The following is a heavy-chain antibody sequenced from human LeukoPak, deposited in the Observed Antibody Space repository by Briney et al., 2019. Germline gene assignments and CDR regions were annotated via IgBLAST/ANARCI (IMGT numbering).Heavy chain of an antibody. CDR3: ARHVAVAANYDY. V-gene: IGHV4-39*01. Sequence: SETLSLTCTVSGDSITSRTSCWSWIRQPPGKGLEWITCMYHTGDTFYSPSLRSRVTISIDTSKNQFSLKLRSVTAADTALYYCARHVAVAANYDYWGQGSLVIVSS. J-gene: IGHJ4*02. CDR1: GDSITSRTSC. CDR2: MYHTGDT. D-gene: IGHD6-19*01.